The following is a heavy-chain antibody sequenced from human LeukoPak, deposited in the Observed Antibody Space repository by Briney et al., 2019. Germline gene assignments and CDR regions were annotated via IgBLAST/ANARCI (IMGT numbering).Heavy chain of an antibody. J-gene: IGHJ2*01. CDR2: VYPGDPDT. CDR1: GYSFTNYW. CDR3: ARRGGNYGTWYFDL. V-gene: IGHV5-51*01. D-gene: IGHD4-11*01. Sequence: GESLKISCKGSGYSFTNYWIAWVRQMHGKGLEWMGIVYPGDPDTRYSPSFQGQVTISADESISAAYLQWSSLKASDTAMYYCARRGGNYGTWYFDLWGRGTLVTVSS.